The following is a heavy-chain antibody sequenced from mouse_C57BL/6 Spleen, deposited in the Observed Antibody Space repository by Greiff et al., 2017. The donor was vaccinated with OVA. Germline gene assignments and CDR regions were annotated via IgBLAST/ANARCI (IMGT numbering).Heavy chain of an antibody. J-gene: IGHJ2*01. CDR2: ISSGGSYT. D-gene: IGHD4-1*01. V-gene: IGHV5-6*01. CDR1: GFTFSSYG. Sequence: EVQGVESGGDLVKPGGSLKLSCAASGFTFSSYGMSWVRQTPDKRLEWVATISSGGSYTYYPDSVKGRFTISRDNAKNTLYLQMSSLKSEDTAMYYCARQNWDGAYFDYWGQGTTLTVSS. CDR3: ARQNWDGAYFDY.